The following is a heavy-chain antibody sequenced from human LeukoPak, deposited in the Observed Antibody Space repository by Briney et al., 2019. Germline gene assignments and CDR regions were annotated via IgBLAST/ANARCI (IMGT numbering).Heavy chain of an antibody. D-gene: IGHD3-10*01. CDR3: AKASVWTMVRVVSYFDE. Sequence: GGSLRLSCAASGFTFSSYAMHWVRQAPGKGLEWVAFIRYDGSNKYYEDSVTGRFTISRDNSTNTLYLHVNSLRPEDTAVYYCAKASVWTMVRVVSYFDEWGQGIQVTVSS. CDR1: GFTFSSYA. V-gene: IGHV3-30*04. CDR2: IRYDGSNK. J-gene: IGHJ4*02.